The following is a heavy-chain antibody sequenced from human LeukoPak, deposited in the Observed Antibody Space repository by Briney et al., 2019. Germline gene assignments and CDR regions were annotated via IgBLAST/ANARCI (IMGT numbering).Heavy chain of an antibody. D-gene: IGHD2-15*01. V-gene: IGHV4-34*01. Sequence: SETLSLTCAVYGGSFSGYYWSWIRQPPGKGLEWIGEINHSGSTNYNPSLKSRVTISVDTSKNQFFLKLSSVTAADTAVYYCARGCYCSGGSCYRYYYYYMDVWGKGTTVTVSS. CDR2: INHSGST. CDR3: ARGCYCSGGSCYRYYYYYMDV. J-gene: IGHJ6*03. CDR1: GGSFSGYY.